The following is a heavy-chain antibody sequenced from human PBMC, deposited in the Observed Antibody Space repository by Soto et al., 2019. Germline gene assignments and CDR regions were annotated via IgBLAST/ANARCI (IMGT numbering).Heavy chain of an antibody. CDR1: GFSLSTSGVG. D-gene: IGHD1-7*01. CDR2: IYWDDDK. CDR3: AHRSPAPIWLELKAGPFDD. V-gene: IGHV2-5*02. Sequence: SGPTLVNPTQTLTLTCTFSGFSLSTSGVGVGWIRQPPGKALEWLALIYWDDDKRYSPSLKSRLTITKDTSKNQVVLTMTNMDPVDTATYYRAHRSPAPIWLELKAGPFDDWGQGTLVTVSS. J-gene: IGHJ4*02.